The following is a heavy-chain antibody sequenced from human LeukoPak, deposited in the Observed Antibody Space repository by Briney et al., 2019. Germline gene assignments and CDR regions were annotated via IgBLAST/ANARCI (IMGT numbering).Heavy chain of an antibody. CDR1: GFTFSSYA. Sequence: PGGSLRLSCAASGFTFSSYAMSWVRQAPGKGLEWVSAISGSGSSTYYADSVKGRFTISRDNSKNTLYLQMNSLRAEDTAVYYCAKDLGYYYDSSGSGNWFDPWGQGTLVTVSS. J-gene: IGHJ5*02. CDR3: AKDLGYYYDSSGSGNWFDP. D-gene: IGHD3-22*01. V-gene: IGHV3-23*01. CDR2: ISGSGSST.